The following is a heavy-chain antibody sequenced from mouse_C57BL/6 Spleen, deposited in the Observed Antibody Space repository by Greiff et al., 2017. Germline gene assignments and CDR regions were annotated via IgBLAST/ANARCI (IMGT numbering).Heavy chain of an antibody. D-gene: IGHD1-1*01. V-gene: IGHV1-26*01. CDR1: GYTFTDYY. CDR3: ARSYYYGSSSLDY. J-gene: IGHJ2*01. Sequence: VQLQQSGPELVKPGASVKISCKASGYTFTDYYMNWVKQSHGKSLEWIGDINPNNGGTSYNQKFKGKATLTVDKSSSTAYMELRSLTSEDSAVYYCARSYYYGSSSLDYWGQGTTLTVSS. CDR2: INPNNGGT.